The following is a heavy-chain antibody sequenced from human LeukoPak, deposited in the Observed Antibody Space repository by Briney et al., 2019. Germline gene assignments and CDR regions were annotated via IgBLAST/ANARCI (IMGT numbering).Heavy chain of an antibody. Sequence: GGSLRLSCAASGFTFSSYWMSWVRRAPGKGLEWVANIKQDGSDKYYVDSMKGRFTISRDNSKNSLYLQMNSLRAEDTAVYYCARGSEGGYTYGVDYWGQGTLVTVSS. CDR1: GFTFSSYW. CDR3: ARGSEGGYTYGVDY. D-gene: IGHD5-18*01. V-gene: IGHV3-7*01. J-gene: IGHJ4*02. CDR2: IKQDGSDK.